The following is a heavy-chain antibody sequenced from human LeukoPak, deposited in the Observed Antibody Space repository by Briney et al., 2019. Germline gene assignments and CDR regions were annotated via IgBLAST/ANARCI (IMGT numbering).Heavy chain of an antibody. CDR1: GGSFSGYY. D-gene: IGHD6-6*01. CDR2: INHSGST. J-gene: IGHJ4*02. CDR3: ARVGVEYSSSLYFDY. Sequence: SETLSLTCAVYGGSFSGYYWSWICQPPGKGLEWIGEINHSGSTNYNPSLKSRVTISVDTSKNQFSLKLSSVTAADTAVYYCARVGVEYSSSLYFDYWGQGTLVTVSS. V-gene: IGHV4-34*01.